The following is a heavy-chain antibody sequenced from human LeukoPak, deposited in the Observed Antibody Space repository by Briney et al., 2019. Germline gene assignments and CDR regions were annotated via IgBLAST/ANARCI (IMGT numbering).Heavy chain of an antibody. CDR3: ATPIGAYCGGDCYQLDY. D-gene: IGHD2-21*02. J-gene: IGHJ4*02. CDR1: GFTFSSYD. CDR2: ISQDGSNK. Sequence: GGSLRLSCAASGFTFSSYDMHWVRQASGKGLEWVAVISQDGSNKYYADSVKGRFTISRDNSKNTLYLQMSSLRVEDTAVYYCATPIGAYCGGDCYQLDYWGQGTLVTVSS. V-gene: IGHV3-30*03.